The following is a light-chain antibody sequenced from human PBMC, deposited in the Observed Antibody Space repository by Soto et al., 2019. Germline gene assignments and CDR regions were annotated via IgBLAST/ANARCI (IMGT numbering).Light chain of an antibody. CDR1: QSRSNF. CDR2: DSS. V-gene: IGKV3-11*01. J-gene: IGKJ3*01. CDR3: QQRSNLFT. Sequence: EIVLTQSPATMSFSPGERATLSCRARQSRSNFLAWYQQQPGQAPRLIIYDSSDRTTGIPVRFSGSGSGTDLTLTISRLEPEDFAVYYWQQRSNLFTCGPGTTVEIK.